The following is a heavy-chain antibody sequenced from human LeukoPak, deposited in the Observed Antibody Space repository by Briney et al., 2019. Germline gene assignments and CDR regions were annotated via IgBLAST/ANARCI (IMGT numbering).Heavy chain of an antibody. CDR3: ARVGGTRPNCSGGSCYASDY. V-gene: IGHV7-4-1*02. CDR2: INTNTGNP. J-gene: IGHJ4*02. D-gene: IGHD2-15*01. Sequence: GASVKVSCKASGYTFTSYAMNWVRQAPGQGLEWMGWINTNTGNPTYAQGFTGRFVFSLDTSVSTAYLQISSLKAEDTAVYYCARVGGTRPNCSGGSCYASDYWGQGTLVTVSS. CDR1: GYTFTSYA.